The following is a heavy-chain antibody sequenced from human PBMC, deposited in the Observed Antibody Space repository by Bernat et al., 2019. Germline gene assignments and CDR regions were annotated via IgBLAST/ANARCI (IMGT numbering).Heavy chain of an antibody. CDR1: GGSISSSSYY. CDR2: IYTSGST. V-gene: IGHV4-61*02. Sequence: QVQLQESGPGLVKPSGTLSLTCAVSGGSISSSSYYWSWIRQPAGKGLEWIGRIYTSGSTNYNPSLKSRVTISVDTSKNQFSLKLSSVTAADTAVYYCASGVSYYYGSGSYYYYGMDVWGQGTTVTVSS. CDR3: ASGVSYYYGSGSYYYYGMDV. J-gene: IGHJ6*02. D-gene: IGHD3-10*01.